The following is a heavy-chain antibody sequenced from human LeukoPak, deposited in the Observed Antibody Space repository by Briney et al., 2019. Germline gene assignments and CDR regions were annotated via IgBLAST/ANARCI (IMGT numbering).Heavy chain of an antibody. Sequence: GGSLRLSCAASGFTFSDYYMSWIRQAPGKGLEWVSYISSSGSTIYYADSVKGRFTISRDNAKNSLYLQMNSLRAEDTAVYYCARDLVVVPAAIRVYYYYGMDVWGQGTTVTVSS. V-gene: IGHV3-11*01. CDR3: ARDLVVVPAAIRVYYYYGMDV. J-gene: IGHJ6*02. CDR2: ISSSGSTI. CDR1: GFTFSDYY. D-gene: IGHD2-2*02.